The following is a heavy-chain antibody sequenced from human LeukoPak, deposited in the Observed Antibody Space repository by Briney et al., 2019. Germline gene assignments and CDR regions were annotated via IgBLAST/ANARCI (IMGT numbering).Heavy chain of an antibody. V-gene: IGHV3-30-3*01. CDR2: ISYDGSNK. CDR1: GFTFSSYA. J-gene: IGHJ4*02. D-gene: IGHD1-20*01. CDR3: AKVKWKLIGYFDY. Sequence: GGSLRLSCAASGFTFSSYAMHWVRQAPGKGLEWVAVISYDGSNKYYADSVKGRFTISRDNSKNTLYLKVNSLRAEDTAVYFCAKVKWKLIGYFDYWGQGTLVTVSS.